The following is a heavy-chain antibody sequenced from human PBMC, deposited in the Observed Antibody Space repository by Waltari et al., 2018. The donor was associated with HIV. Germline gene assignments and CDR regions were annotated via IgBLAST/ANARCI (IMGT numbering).Heavy chain of an antibody. V-gene: IGHV4-31*03. CDR3: ARDIGGSCYPPLASCWFDP. CDR1: GGSISSGGYY. Sequence: VQLQESGPGLVKPSQTLSLTCTVSGGSISSGGYYWSWIRQHPGTGLEWIGYIYYSGSTYYNPSLKSRVTISVDTSKNQFSLKLSSVTAADTAVYYCARDIGGSCYPPLASCWFDPWGQGTLVTVSS. J-gene: IGHJ5*02. CDR2: IYYSGST. D-gene: IGHD2-15*01.